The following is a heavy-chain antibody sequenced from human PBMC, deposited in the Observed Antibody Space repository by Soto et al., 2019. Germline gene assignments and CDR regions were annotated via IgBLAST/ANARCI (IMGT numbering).Heavy chain of an antibody. D-gene: IGHD6-13*01. CDR1: GFTFSSYG. J-gene: IGHJ4*02. Sequence: PGGSLRLSCAASGFTFSSYGMHWVRQAPGKGLEWVAVISYDGSNKYYADSVKGRFTISRDNSKNTLYLQMNSLRAEDTAVYYCAKDKELYSSSWYDYWGQGTLVTVSS. V-gene: IGHV3-30*18. CDR2: ISYDGSNK. CDR3: AKDKELYSSSWYDY.